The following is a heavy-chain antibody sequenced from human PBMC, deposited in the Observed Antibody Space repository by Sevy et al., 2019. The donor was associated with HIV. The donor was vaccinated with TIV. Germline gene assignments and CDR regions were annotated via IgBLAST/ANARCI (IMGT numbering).Heavy chain of an antibody. J-gene: IGHJ6*02. Sequence: GGSLRLSCIASGFTFRNYGIHWVRQAPGKGLDWVAVIGYDGSDKYYADSVKGRFTISRDNSKNTLFLQMNSLRVEDTAVYYCAKELGGSYIPYFYGMDVWGQGTAVTVSS. V-gene: IGHV3-30*18. D-gene: IGHD1-26*01. CDR1: GFTFRNYG. CDR2: IGYDGSDK. CDR3: AKELGGSYIPYFYGMDV.